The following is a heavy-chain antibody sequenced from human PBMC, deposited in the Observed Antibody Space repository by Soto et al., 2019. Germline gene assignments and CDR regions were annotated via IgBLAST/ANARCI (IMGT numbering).Heavy chain of an antibody. CDR2: ISDDGSTA. CDR3: ARGPGVSSTGTAAH. Sequence: SLILSCAVSGFTFSSYCMHWFRQVPGQGLTWVSRISDDGSTATYADSVKGRFIISRDNAKNSLYLEMNTLRADDSGLYYCARGPGVSSTGTAAHWGRGTLVTVSS. CDR1: GFTFSSYC. J-gene: IGHJ4*02. D-gene: IGHD1-1*01. V-gene: IGHV3-74*01.